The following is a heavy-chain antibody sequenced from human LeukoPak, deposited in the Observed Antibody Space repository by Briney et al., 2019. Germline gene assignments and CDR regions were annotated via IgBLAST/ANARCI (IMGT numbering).Heavy chain of an antibody. Sequence: SETLSLTCAVYGGSFSGYYWSWIRQPPGKGLEWIGEINHSGSTNYNPSLKSRVTISVDTSKNQFSLKLSSVTAADTAVYYCARHRVAGTTDYWGQGTLVTVSS. V-gene: IGHV4-34*01. D-gene: IGHD1-7*01. CDR2: INHSGST. CDR1: GGSFSGYY. J-gene: IGHJ4*02. CDR3: ARHRVAGTTDY.